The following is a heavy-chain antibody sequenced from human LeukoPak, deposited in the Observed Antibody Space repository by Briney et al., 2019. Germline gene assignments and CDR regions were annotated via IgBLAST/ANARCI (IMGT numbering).Heavy chain of an antibody. CDR3: ARGGITIFGVVIVFDY. D-gene: IGHD3-3*01. J-gene: IGHJ4*02. CDR1: GFTFDDYG. V-gene: IGHV3-20*04. Sequence: GGSLRLSCAASGFTFDDYGMSCVRQAPGKGLEWVSGINWNGGSTGYADSVKGRFTISRDNAKNSLYLQMNSLRAEDTALYYCARGGITIFGVVIVFDYWGQGTLITVSS. CDR2: INWNGGST.